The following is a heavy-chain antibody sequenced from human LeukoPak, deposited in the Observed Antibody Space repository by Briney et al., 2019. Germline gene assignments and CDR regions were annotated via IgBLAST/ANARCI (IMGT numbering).Heavy chain of an antibody. V-gene: IGHV3-30-3*01. CDR3: AKTRGIAADDY. J-gene: IGHJ4*02. CDR2: ISYDGSNK. D-gene: IGHD6-13*01. CDR1: GFTFSSYA. Sequence: QTGGSLRLSCAASGFTFSSYAMHWVRQAPGKGLEWVAVISYDGSNKYYADSVKGRFTISRDNSKNTLYLQMNSLRAEDTAVYYCAKTRGIAADDYWGQGTLVTVSS.